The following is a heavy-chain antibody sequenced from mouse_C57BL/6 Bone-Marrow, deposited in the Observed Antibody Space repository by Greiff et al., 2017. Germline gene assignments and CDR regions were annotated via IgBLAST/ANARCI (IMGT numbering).Heavy chain of an antibody. D-gene: IGHD2-4*01. CDR2: IDPETGGT. CDR3: TRSGDYDLYYFDY. V-gene: IGHV1-15*01. CDR1: GYTFTDYE. J-gene: IGHJ2*01. Sequence: VQLQESGAELVRPGASVTLSCKASGYTFTDYEMHWVKQTPVHGLEWIGAIDPETGGTAYNQKFKGKAILTADKSSSTAYMELRSLTSEDSAVYYCTRSGDYDLYYFDYWGQGTTLTVSS.